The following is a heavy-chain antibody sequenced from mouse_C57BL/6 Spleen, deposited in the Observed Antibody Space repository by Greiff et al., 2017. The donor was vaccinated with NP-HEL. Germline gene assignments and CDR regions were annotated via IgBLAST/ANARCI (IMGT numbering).Heavy chain of an antibody. Sequence: ESGPGLVKPSQSLSLTCSVTGYSITSGYYWNWIRQFPGNKLEWMGYISYDGSNNYNPSLKNRISITRDTSKNQFFLKLNSVTTEDTATYYCARDGYYVGYFDVWGTGTTVTVSS. J-gene: IGHJ1*03. CDR3: ARDGYYVGYFDV. CDR2: ISYDGSN. D-gene: IGHD2-3*01. V-gene: IGHV3-6*01. CDR1: GYSITSGYY.